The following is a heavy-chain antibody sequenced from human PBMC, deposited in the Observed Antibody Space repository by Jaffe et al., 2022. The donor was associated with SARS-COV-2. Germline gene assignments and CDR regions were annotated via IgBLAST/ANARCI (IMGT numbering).Heavy chain of an antibody. CDR2: VSGSGGDT. CDR3: AKGSVGGYGPDY. Sequence: EVQLLESGGGLVQPGGSLRLSCAASGLIFSNYAMSWVRQAPGKGLEWVSTVSGSGGDTYYADSVKGRFTISRDNSKNTLYLQMNSLRAEDTAVYYCAKGSVGGYGPDYWGQGTLVTVSS. V-gene: IGHV3-23*01. D-gene: IGHD5-12*01. J-gene: IGHJ4*02. CDR1: GLIFSNYA.